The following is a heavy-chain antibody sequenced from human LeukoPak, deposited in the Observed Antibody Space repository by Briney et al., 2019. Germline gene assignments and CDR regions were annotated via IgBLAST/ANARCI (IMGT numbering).Heavy chain of an antibody. D-gene: IGHD4-23*01. CDR3: ARATNSYGGNSDF. V-gene: IGHV3-64*01. CDR2: ISSYGDNT. CDR1: GFTFSDYT. J-gene: IGHJ4*02. Sequence: PGGSLRLSRVASGFTFSDYTMHWVRQAPGKGLEYVSAISSYGDNTYYANSVKGRFTISRDNSKNTLYLQMGSLRADDMAVYYCARATNSYGGNSDFWGQGTLVTVSS.